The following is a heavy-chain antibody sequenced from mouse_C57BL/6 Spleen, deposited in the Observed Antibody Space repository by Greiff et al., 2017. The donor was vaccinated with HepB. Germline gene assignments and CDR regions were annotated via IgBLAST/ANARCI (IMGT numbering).Heavy chain of an antibody. Sequence: EVHLVESGGDLVKPGGSLKLSCAASGFTFSSYGMSWVRQTPDKRLEWVATISSGGNYTYYPDSVKGRFTISRDNAKNTLYLQMSSLKSEDTAMYYCVRGLLRDAMDYWGQGTSVTVSS. V-gene: IGHV5-6*01. J-gene: IGHJ4*01. CDR2: ISSGGNYT. CDR1: GFTFSSYG. D-gene: IGHD2-3*01. CDR3: VRGLLRDAMDY.